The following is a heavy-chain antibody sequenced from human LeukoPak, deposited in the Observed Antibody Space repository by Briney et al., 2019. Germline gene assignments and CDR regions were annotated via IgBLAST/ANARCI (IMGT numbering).Heavy chain of an antibody. J-gene: IGHJ4*02. Sequence: PSETLSLTCTVSSGSICTYYWTWIRQPPGKGLEWIGYISYSGSTKYNPSLTRRTTISLDTSKNQFSLELRSMTAADTAIYYCARQAGMFTTFDFWGQGILVTVSS. CDR1: SGSICTYY. V-gene: IGHV4-59*08. CDR3: ARQAGMFTTFDF. D-gene: IGHD3-22*01. CDR2: ISYSGST.